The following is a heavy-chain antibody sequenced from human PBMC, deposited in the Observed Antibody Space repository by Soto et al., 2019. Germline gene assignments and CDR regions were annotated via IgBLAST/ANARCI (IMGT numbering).Heavy chain of an antibody. V-gene: IGHV3-23*01. Sequence: EVQLLESGGGKVQPGGSLRLSCAASGFSFSSYAMAWVRQAPGKGLEWVSLIGGSGEGTHYTDSVRGRFSISRDNSQNTLFLQMNSLRADDTDIYYCAKDSAGWFAS. CDR2: IGGSGEGT. D-gene: IGHD2-15*01. J-gene: IGHJ5*01. CDR3: AKDSAGWFAS. CDR1: GFSFSSYA.